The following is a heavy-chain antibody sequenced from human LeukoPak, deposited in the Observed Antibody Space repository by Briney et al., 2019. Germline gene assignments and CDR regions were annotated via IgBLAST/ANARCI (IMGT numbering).Heavy chain of an antibody. J-gene: IGHJ3*02. CDR2: IRSKAYGGTT. D-gene: IGHD5-12*01. CDR1: GFTFGGYA. CDR3: TREGYSGYGFQAFDI. V-gene: IGHV3-49*04. Sequence: PGGSLSLSCTASGFTFGGYAMSWVRQAPGKGLEWVGFIRSKAYGGTTEYAASVKGRFTISRDDSKSIAYLQMNSLKTEDTAVYYGTREGYSGYGFQAFDIWGQGTMVTVSS.